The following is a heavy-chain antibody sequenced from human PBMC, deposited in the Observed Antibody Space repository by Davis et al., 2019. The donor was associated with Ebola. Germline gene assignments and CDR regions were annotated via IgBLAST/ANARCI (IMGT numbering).Heavy chain of an antibody. CDR2: INHSEST. Sequence: MPSETLSLTCAVYGCSFTGYYWSWIRQPPGKGLEWIGEINHSESTNYNPSLKSRVTITVDTSKNQFSRKLSTVTAADPAVYYWASGTLLYNCDYGSDYYYGMDVWGQGTTVTVSS. CDR1: GCSFTGYY. J-gene: IGHJ6*02. V-gene: IGHV4-34*01. CDR3: ASGTLLYNCDYGSDYYYGMDV. D-gene: IGHD1-7*01.